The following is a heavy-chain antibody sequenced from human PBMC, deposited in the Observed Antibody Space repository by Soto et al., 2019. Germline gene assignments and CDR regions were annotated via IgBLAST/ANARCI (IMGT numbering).Heavy chain of an antibody. D-gene: IGHD3-16*01. Sequence: GGSLRLSCAASGFTFSSYSMNWVRQAPGKGLEWVSSISSSSSYIYYADSVKGRFTISRDNAKNSLYLQMNSLRVEDTAVYYCARGEGVYLQGLNSLFDYWGQGTLVTVSS. CDR1: GFTFSSYS. CDR3: ARGEGVYLQGLNSLFDY. J-gene: IGHJ4*02. V-gene: IGHV3-21*01. CDR2: ISSSSSYI.